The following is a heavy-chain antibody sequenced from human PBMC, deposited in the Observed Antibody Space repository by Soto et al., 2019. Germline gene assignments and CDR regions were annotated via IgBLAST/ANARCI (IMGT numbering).Heavy chain of an antibody. Sequence: QVQLVQSGAEVKKPGASVRVSCKASGYSFTGYYVHWVRLAPGQGLEWLGWINPNSGGTNHAHKFQGRVTMTRDTSISTAYIELNRLTSNDTAVYYCAREAGTIGNYYYGMDVWGQGTTIAVS. J-gene: IGHJ6*02. V-gene: IGHV1-2*07. CDR2: INPNSGGT. D-gene: IGHD1-7*01. CDR3: AREAGTIGNYYYGMDV. CDR1: GYSFTGYY.